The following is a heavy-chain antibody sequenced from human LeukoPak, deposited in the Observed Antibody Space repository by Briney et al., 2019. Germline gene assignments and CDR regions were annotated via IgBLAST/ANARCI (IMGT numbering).Heavy chain of an antibody. V-gene: IGHV4-59*11. CDR3: ARTYDYFDY. D-gene: IGHD2-8*01. Sequence: SETLSLTCTVSGGSISSHYWSWIRQPPGKGLEWIGYIYYSGSTNYNPSLKSRVTISVDTSKNQFSLKLSSVTAADTAVYYCARTYDYFDYWGQGTLVTVSS. CDR1: GGSISSHY. CDR2: IYYSGST. J-gene: IGHJ4*02.